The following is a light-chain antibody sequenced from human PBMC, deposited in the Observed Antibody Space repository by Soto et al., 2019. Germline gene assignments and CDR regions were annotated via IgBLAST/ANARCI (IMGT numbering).Light chain of an antibody. CDR3: QQSYSMYT. J-gene: IGKJ2*01. CDR2: AAS. CDR1: QSISSY. Sequence: DIQMTQSPSSLSASVGDRVTITCRDSQSISSYLNWYQQKPGKAPKLLIYAASSLQSGVPSRFSGSGSGTDFTLTISSLQPEDFATYYCQQSYSMYTFGQGTKLEIK. V-gene: IGKV1-39*01.